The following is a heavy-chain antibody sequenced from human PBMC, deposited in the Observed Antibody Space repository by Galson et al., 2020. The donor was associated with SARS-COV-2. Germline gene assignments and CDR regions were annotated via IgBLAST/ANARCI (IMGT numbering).Heavy chain of an antibody. V-gene: IGHV3-15*01. CDR2: VKSKTDGGTT. Sequence: GGSLRPSCAASGFTFSNAWMSWVRQAPGKGLEWAGRVKSKTDGGTTDYAAPVKGRFIISRDDSKNTLYLQMDSLKSEDTAVYYCTWTTVTLQWDFWGQGTQVTVSS. CDR1: GFTFSNAW. J-gene: IGHJ4*02. CDR3: TWTTVTLQWDF. D-gene: IGHD4-17*01.